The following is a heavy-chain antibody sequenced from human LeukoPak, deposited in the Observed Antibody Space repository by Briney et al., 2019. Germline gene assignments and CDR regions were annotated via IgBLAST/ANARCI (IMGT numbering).Heavy chain of an antibody. D-gene: IGHD6-19*01. CDR1: GYIFTRYA. CDR2: INAGNGNT. J-gene: IGHJ4*02. Sequence: GASVKVSCKASGYIFTRYAIHWVRQAPGQRLEWVGWINAGNGNTKYSQKIQGRVTTTRDTSASTAYMEVSSLRSEDTAVYYCARGIEASSGWYVIDYWGQGTLVTVSS. CDR3: ARGIEASSGWYVIDY. V-gene: IGHV1-3*01.